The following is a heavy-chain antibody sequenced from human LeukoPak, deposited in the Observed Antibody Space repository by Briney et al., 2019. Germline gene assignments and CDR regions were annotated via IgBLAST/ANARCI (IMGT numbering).Heavy chain of an antibody. D-gene: IGHD3-9*01. V-gene: IGHV3-7*03. CDR2: IRQDGSEK. J-gene: IGHJ4*02. CDR1: GFTLSSYW. CDR3: AKGPYYDILTGYYSDY. Sequence: AGGSLRLSCAASGFTLSSYWMSWVRQAPGKGLEWVANIRQDGSEKYYVDSVKGRFTISRDNAKNSLYLQMNSLRADDTAEYYCAKGPYYDILTGYYSDYWGQGTLVTVSS.